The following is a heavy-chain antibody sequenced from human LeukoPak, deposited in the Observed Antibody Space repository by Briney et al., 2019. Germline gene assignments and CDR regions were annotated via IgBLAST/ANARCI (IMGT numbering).Heavy chain of an antibody. Sequence: ASVKVSCKASGYTFTSYGISWVRQAPGQGLEWMGWISAYNGNTNYAQKLQGRVTMTTDTSTSTAYMELRSLRSDDTAVYYCARALVVYGSGSYYDYWGQGTLVTVSS. J-gene: IGHJ4*02. D-gene: IGHD3-10*01. CDR2: ISAYNGNT. CDR1: GYTFTSYG. CDR3: ARALVVYGSGSYYDY. V-gene: IGHV1-18*01.